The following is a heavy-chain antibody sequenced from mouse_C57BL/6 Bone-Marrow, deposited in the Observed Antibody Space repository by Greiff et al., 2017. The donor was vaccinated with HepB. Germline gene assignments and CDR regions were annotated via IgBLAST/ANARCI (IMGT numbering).Heavy chain of an antibody. CDR1: GFTFSDYY. V-gene: IGHV5-16*01. CDR3: ARERGGAMDY. CDR2: INYDGSST. Sequence: EVQLVESEGGLVQPGSSMKLSCTASGFTFSDYYMAWVRQVPEKGLEWVANINYDGSSTYYLDSLKSRFIISRDNAKNILYLQMSSLKSEDTATYYCARERGGAMDYWGQGTSVTVSS. J-gene: IGHJ4*01.